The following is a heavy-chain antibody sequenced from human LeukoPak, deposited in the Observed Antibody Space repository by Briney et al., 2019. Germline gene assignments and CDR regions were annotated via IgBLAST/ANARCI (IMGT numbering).Heavy chain of an antibody. CDR2: ISGSGDNT. V-gene: IGHV3-23*01. CDR3: ARAIYYYDSSGYYSYYYYYYMDV. Sequence: PGGSLRLSCAASGFTFSSYAMSWVRQAPGKGLEWVSAISGSGDNTFYAASVKGRFTISRDNSKNTLYLQMNSLRAEDTAVYYCARAIYYYDSSGYYSYYYYYYMDVWGKGTTVTISS. CDR1: GFTFSSYA. D-gene: IGHD3-22*01. J-gene: IGHJ6*03.